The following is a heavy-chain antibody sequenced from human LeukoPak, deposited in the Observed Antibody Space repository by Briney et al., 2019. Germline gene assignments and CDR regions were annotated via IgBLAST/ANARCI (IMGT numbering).Heavy chain of an antibody. CDR3: ARHSEYYSGSGSASGYFDY. D-gene: IGHD3-10*01. CDR1: GGSFSGYY. J-gene: IGHJ4*02. V-gene: IGHV4-39*01. CDR2: IYYSGST. Sequence: PSETLSLTCAVYGGSFSGYYWGWIRQPPGKGLEWIGTIYYSGSTYYNPSLKSRVTMSVDTSKNQFSLKLSSVTAADTAVYYCARHSEYYSGSGSASGYFDYWGQGTLVTVSS.